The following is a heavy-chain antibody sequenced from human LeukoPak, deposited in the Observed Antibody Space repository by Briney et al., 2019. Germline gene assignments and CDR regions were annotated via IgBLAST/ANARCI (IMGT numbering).Heavy chain of an antibody. CDR1: GGSISNYY. V-gene: IGHV4-59*01. J-gene: IGHJ4*02. Sequence: SETLSLTCTVSGGSISNYYWTWIRQPPGKGLEWIGYIYYSGNTDYNPSLKSRVTISIDTSKNQFSLKLTSVTAADTAVYYCARKEWVPYYFDYWGQGTLVTVSS. CDR3: ARKEWVPYYFDY. CDR2: IYYSGNT. D-gene: IGHD3-3*01.